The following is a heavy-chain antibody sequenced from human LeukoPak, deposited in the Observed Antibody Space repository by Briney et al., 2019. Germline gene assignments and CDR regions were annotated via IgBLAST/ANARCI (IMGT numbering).Heavy chain of an antibody. J-gene: IGHJ3*02. CDR1: GFTFSSYG. D-gene: IGHD3-9*01. CDR3: AKARDDWFTDDAFDI. Sequence: GGSLRLSCAASGFTFSSYGMHWVRQAPGKGLEWVAVISYDGSNKYYADSVKGRFTISRDNSKNTLYLQMNSLRAEDTAVYYCAKARDDWFTDDAFDIWGQGTMVTVSS. V-gene: IGHV3-30*18. CDR2: ISYDGSNK.